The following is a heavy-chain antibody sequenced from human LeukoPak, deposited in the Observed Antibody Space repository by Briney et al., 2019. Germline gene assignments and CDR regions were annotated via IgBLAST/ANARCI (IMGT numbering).Heavy chain of an antibody. Sequence: GSPRLSCAASGFTVSSNYMSWVRQAPGKGLEWVSVIYSGGSTYYADSVKGRFTISRDNAKNTLYLQMNSLRAEDTAVYYCVRDSRYTMDVWGQGTTVTVPS. CDR3: VRDSRYTMDV. J-gene: IGHJ6*02. V-gene: IGHV3-53*01. D-gene: IGHD5-18*01. CDR1: GFTVSSNY. CDR2: IYSGGST.